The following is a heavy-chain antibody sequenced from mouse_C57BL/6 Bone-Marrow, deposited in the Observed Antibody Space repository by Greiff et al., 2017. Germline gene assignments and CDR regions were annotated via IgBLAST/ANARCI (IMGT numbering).Heavy chain of an antibody. D-gene: IGHD2-2*01. CDR2: ISSGSSTI. J-gene: IGHJ4*01. Sequence: EVMLVESGGGLVKPGGSLKLSCAASGFTFSDYGMHWVRQAPEKGLEWVAYISSGSSTIYYADTVKGRFTISRDNAKNTLFLQMTSLRSEDTAMYYSARGRGYGRNYAMDYWGQGTSVTVSS. V-gene: IGHV5-17*01. CDR1: GFTFSDYG. CDR3: ARGRGYGRNYAMDY.